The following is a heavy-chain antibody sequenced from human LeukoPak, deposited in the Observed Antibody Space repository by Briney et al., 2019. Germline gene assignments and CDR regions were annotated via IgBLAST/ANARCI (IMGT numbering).Heavy chain of an antibody. CDR2: IYYSGST. J-gene: IGHJ6*03. V-gene: IGHV4-59*01. CDR1: XXSXXSYX. CDR3: XXXXXXXXXXXXXXXXYYYYMDV. Sequence: VXXXSXXSYXWSWIRQPPXKGXXXIGYIYYSGSTNYNPSLKSRVTISVETSKNQFSLKLSSVNAADTAGYYWXXXXXXXXXXXXXXXXYYYYMDVWGKGTTVTISS.